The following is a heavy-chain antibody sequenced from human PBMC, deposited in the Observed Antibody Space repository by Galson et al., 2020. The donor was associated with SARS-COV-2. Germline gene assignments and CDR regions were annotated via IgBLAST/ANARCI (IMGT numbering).Heavy chain of an antibody. CDR1: GFTFSGSA. J-gene: IGHJ3*02. CDR3: TRTYSPRTTYYAYDM. V-gene: IGHV3-73*01. Sequence: PGGSLRLSCAASGFTFSGSAMHWVRQPSGKGLEWVGRIRTIGDNYATVYAASVTGRFTISRDDSKNTAYLQMNSLRTEDTAVYYCTRTYSPRTTYYAYDMWGPGTLVTVSS. D-gene: IGHD1-7*01. CDR2: IRTIGDNYAT.